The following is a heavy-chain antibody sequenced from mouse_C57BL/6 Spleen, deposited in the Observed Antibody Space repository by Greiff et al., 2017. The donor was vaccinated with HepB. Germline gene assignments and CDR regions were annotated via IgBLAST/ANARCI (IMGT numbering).Heavy chain of an antibody. Sequence: EVKLMESGGGLVKPGGSLKLSCAASGFTFSDYGMHWVRQAPEKGLEWVAYISSGSSTIYYADTVKGRFTISRDNAKNTLFLQMTSLRSEDTAMYYCARPLTTVVSWGDYFDYWGQGTTLTVSS. V-gene: IGHV5-17*01. CDR2: ISSGSSTI. CDR3: ARPLTTVVSWGDYFDY. CDR1: GFTFSDYG. J-gene: IGHJ2*01. D-gene: IGHD1-1*01.